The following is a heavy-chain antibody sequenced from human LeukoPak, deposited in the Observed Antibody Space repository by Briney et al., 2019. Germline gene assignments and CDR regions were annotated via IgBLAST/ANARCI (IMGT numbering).Heavy chain of an antibody. CDR2: IIPIFGTA. CDR1: GGTFSSYA. V-gene: IGHV1-69*13. Sequence: SVKVSCKAAGGTFSSYAISWVRQAPGQGLEWMGGIIPIFGTANYAQKFQGRVTITADESTSTAYMELSSLRSEDTAVYYCARGGEAVNSNLDYWGQGTLVTVSS. CDR3: ARGGEAVNSNLDY. J-gene: IGHJ4*02. D-gene: IGHD6-19*01.